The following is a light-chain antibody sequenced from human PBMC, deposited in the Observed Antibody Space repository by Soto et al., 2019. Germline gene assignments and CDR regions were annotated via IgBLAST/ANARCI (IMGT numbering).Light chain of an antibody. Sequence: EKVMTQSPATLSVSPGERATLSFRASQSVRSNLAWYQQKPGQTPRLLFNGASTRATGIPARFTGSGSGTEFILTISSLQSEDFAVYYCQQYDIWPPTFGQGTKVDIK. CDR3: QQYDIWPPT. CDR2: GAS. J-gene: IGKJ1*01. V-gene: IGKV3-15*01. CDR1: QSVRSN.